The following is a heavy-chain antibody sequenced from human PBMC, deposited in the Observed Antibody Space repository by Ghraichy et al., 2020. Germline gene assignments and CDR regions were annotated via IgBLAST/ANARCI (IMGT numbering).Heavy chain of an antibody. J-gene: IGHJ5*02. Sequence: QTLSLTCTVSGGSISSGGYYWSWIRQHPGKGLEWIGYIYYSGSTYYNPSLKSRVTISVDTSKNQFSLKLSSVTAADTAVYYCARRGDSSGWGWFDPWGQGTLVTVSS. V-gene: IGHV4-31*03. CDR2: IYYSGST. CDR3: ARRGDSSGWGWFDP. D-gene: IGHD3-22*01. CDR1: GGSISSGGYY.